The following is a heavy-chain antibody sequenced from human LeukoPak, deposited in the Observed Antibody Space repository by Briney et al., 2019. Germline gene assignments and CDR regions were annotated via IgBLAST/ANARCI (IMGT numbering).Heavy chain of an antibody. J-gene: IGHJ4*02. V-gene: IGHV4-34*01. CDR2: INHSGST. CDR3: ARGPIFQQLGIDY. D-gene: IGHD6-6*01. Sequence: SETLSLTCAVYGGSFSGYYWSWIRQPPGKGLEWIGEINHSGSTNYNPSLKSRVTISVDTSKNQFSLKLSSVTAADTAVYYCARGPIFQQLGIDYWGQGTLVTVSS. CDR1: GGSFSGYY.